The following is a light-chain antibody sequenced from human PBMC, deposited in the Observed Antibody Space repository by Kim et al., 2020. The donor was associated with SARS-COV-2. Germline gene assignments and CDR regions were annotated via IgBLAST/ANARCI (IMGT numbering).Light chain of an antibody. CDR2: AAS. CDR3: QKYNSAPWT. Sequence: DTQMTQSPSSLSASVGDRVTITCRASQDISSYLAWYQQKPGKVPRFLIYAASALQSDVPARFNGSGSGTDFILTISNVQPEDAGSYYCQKYNSAPWTFGHGTKVDIK. CDR1: QDISSY. J-gene: IGKJ1*01. V-gene: IGKV1-27*01.